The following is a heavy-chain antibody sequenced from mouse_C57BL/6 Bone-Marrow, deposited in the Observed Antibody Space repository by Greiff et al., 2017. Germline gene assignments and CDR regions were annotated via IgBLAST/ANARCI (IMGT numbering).Heavy chain of an antibody. Sequence: EVHLVESGGDLVKPGGSLKLSCAASGFTFSSYGMSWVRQTPDKRLEWVATISSGGSYTYYPDRVKGRFTISRDNAKNTLYLQMRSLKSEDTAMYYCARIFLYYGSSYAYWFFDVWGTGTTVTVSS. CDR1: GFTFSSYG. V-gene: IGHV5-6*01. CDR2: ISSGGSYT. J-gene: IGHJ1*03. CDR3: ARIFLYYGSSYAYWFFDV. D-gene: IGHD1-1*01.